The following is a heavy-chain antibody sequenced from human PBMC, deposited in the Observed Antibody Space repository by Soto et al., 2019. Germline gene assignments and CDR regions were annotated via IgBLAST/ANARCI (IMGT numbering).Heavy chain of an antibody. CDR1: GFTVSRNY. V-gene: IGHV3-66*01. Sequence: EVQLVESGGGLVQPGGSLRLSCAGSGFTVSRNYMTWLRQTPGKGLEWVSVIYARGTTYYADSVKGRFMISTDISSNSLSLQMHNLRVEDTAVYYCARGLQPESMYLSLAAYWGQGIVVAVSS. D-gene: IGHD2-2*01. CDR3: ARGLQPESMYLSLAAY. J-gene: IGHJ4*02. CDR2: IYARGTT.